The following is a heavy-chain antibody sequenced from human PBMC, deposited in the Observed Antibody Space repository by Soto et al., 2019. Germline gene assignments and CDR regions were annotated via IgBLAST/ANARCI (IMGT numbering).Heavy chain of an antibody. D-gene: IGHD3-22*01. V-gene: IGHV3-21*01. CDR1: GFTFSSYS. Sequence: GGSLRLSCAASGFTFSSYSMNWVRQAPGKGLEWVSSISSSSSYIYYADSVKGRFTISRDNAKNSLYLQMNSLRAEDTAVYYCARDQDYYDSSGDSRRDFDYWGQGTLVTVSS. J-gene: IGHJ4*02. CDR3: ARDQDYYDSSGDSRRDFDY. CDR2: ISSSSSYI.